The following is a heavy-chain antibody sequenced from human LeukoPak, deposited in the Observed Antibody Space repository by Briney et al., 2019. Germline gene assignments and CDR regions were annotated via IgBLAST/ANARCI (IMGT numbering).Heavy chain of an antibody. D-gene: IGHD6-6*01. CDR3: AKYGGIAARPSIRGAFDI. J-gene: IGHJ3*02. CDR1: GYTFTSYG. CDR2: ISAYNGNT. V-gene: IGHV1-18*01. Sequence: ASVKVSCKASGYTFTSYGISWVRQAPGQGLEWMGWISAYNGNTNYAQKLQGRVTMTTDTSTSTAYMELRSLRSDDTAVYYCAKYGGIAARPSIRGAFDIWGQGTMVTVSS.